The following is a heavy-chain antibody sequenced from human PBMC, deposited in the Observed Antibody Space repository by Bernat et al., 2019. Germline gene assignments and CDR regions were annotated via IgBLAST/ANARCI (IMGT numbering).Heavy chain of an antibody. V-gene: IGHV3-33*01. Sequence: QVQLVESGGGVVQPGRSLRLSCAASGFTFSSYSMHWVRQAPGKGLEWVAVIWYDGSNKYYADSVKGRFTISRDNSKNTLYLQMNSLRAEDTAVYYCARDRGIAAAGDAFDIWGQGTMVTVSS. CDR3: ARDRGIAAAGDAFDI. CDR2: IWYDGSNK. D-gene: IGHD6-13*01. J-gene: IGHJ3*02. CDR1: GFTFSSYS.